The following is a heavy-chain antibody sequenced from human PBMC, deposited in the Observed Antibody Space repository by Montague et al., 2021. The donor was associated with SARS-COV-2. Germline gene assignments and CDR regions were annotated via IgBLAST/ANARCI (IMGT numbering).Heavy chain of an antibody. CDR3: ARGRYGHFDY. CDR2: DYYTGST. V-gene: IGHV4-31*03. D-gene: IGHD5-18*01. Sequence: TLSLTCSVSGDPISRSGYFWTWIRPHPTQGLDWYGYDYYTGSTDYNPSLKSRVSMSIGTSRNQFSLKMSSVTAAATAVYSCARGRYGHFDYWGQGTLVTVSS. CDR1: GDPISRSGYF. J-gene: IGHJ4*02.